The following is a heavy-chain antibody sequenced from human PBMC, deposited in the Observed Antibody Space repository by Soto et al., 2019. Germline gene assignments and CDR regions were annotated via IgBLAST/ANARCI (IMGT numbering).Heavy chain of an antibody. CDR1: GGSISSSNW. Sequence: QVQLQESGPGLVKPSGTLSLTCAVSGGSISSSNWWSWVRQPPGKGLEWIGEIYHSGSTNYNPSLKSRFAISVDKSKNQFSLTLSSVTAADAAVDSCARVVGGYYYGMDVWGQGTTVTVSS. CDR3: ARVVGGYYYGMDV. J-gene: IGHJ6*02. V-gene: IGHV4-4*02. CDR2: IYHSGST. D-gene: IGHD2-2*01.